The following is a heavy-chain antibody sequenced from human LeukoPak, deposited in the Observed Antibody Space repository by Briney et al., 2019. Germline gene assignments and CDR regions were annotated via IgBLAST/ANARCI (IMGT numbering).Heavy chain of an antibody. D-gene: IGHD3-22*01. V-gene: IGHV4-34*01. Sequence: PSETLSLTCAVYGGSFSGYYWSRIRQPPGKGLEWIGEINHSGSTNYNPSLKSRVTISVDTSKNQFSLKLSSVTAADTAVYYCARRMAYYYDSSGYKDDYWGQGTLVTVSS. CDR1: GGSFSGYY. CDR3: ARRMAYYYDSSGYKDDY. J-gene: IGHJ4*02. CDR2: INHSGST.